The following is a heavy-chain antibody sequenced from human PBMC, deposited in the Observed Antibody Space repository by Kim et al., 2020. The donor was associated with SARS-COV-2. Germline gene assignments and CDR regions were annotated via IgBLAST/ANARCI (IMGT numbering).Heavy chain of an antibody. CDR3: ASRADYYGSGGNDY. V-gene: IGHV4-39*07. CDR1: GGSISSSSYY. Sequence: SETLSLTCTVSGGSISSSSYYWGWIRQPPGKGLEWIGSIYYSGSTYYNPSLKSRVTISVDTSKNQFSLKLSSVTAADTAVYYCASRADYYGSGGNDYWGQGTLVTVSS. D-gene: IGHD3-10*01. CDR2: IYYSGST. J-gene: IGHJ4*02.